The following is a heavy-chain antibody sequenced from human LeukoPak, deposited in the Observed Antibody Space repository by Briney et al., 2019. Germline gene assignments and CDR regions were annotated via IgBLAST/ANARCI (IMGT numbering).Heavy chain of an antibody. CDR1: GFTVSSNY. CDR2: IKQDGSEK. J-gene: IGHJ6*03. CDR3: ARQGYFYYYMDV. Sequence: GGSLGLSCAASGFTVSSNYMSWVRQAPGKGLEWVANIKQDGSEKYYVDSVKGRFTISRDNAKNSLYLQMNSLRAEDTAVYYCARQGYFYYYMDVWGKGTTVTVSS. V-gene: IGHV3-7*01.